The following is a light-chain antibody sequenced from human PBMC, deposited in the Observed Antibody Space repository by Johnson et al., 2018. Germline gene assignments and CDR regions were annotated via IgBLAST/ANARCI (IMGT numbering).Light chain of an antibody. V-gene: IGLV1-51*02. CDR3: GTWASSRSAGNV. J-gene: IGLJ1*01. CDR2: ENN. CDR1: SSNIGNNY. Sequence: QSVLTQPPSVSAAPGQKVTISCSGSSSNIGNNYVSWYQQLPGTAPKLLIYENNKRPSGIPDRFSGSKSGTSATLGITGLQTGDEDDYYCGTWASSRSAGNVFGTGTKVTVL.